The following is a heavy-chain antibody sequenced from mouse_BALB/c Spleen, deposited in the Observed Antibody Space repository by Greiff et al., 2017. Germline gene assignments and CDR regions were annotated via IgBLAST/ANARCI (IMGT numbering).Heavy chain of an antibody. D-gene: IGHD1-2*01. Sequence: VQLQQSGPELVKPGASVKMSCKASGYTFTSYVMHWVKQKPGQGLEWIGYINPYNDGTKYNEKFKGKATLTSDRSSSTAYMELSSLTSEDSAVYYCARHCGYGGLAYWGQGTLVTVSA. J-gene: IGHJ3*01. CDR3: ARHCGYGGLAY. V-gene: IGHV1-14*01. CDR2: INPYNDGT. CDR1: GYTFTSYV.